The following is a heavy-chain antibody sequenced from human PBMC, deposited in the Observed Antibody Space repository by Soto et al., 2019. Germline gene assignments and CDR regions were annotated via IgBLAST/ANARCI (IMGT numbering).Heavy chain of an antibody. Sequence: QVQLVQSGAEVKKPGASVKVSCKASGYTFTSYGISWVRQAPGQGLEWMGWISAYNGNTNYAQKLQGRVTMTTDTSTSTAYMERRSLRSDDTAVYYCARDRMIVVVITTSYYYYGMDVWGQGTTVTVSS. D-gene: IGHD3-22*01. J-gene: IGHJ6*02. CDR2: ISAYNGNT. V-gene: IGHV1-18*01. CDR3: ARDRMIVVVITTSYYYYGMDV. CDR1: GYTFTSYG.